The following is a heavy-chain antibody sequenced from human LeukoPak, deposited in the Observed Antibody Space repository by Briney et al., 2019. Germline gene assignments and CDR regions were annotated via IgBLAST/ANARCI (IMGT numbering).Heavy chain of an antibody. D-gene: IGHD3-16*02. CDR1: GGSFSGYY. CDR3: ARRVWGSYRYSH. CDR2: INHSGST. V-gene: IGHV4-34*01. Sequence: SETLSLTCAVYGGSFSGYYWSWIRQPPGKGLEWMGEINHSGSTNYNPSLKSRVTISVDTSKNQFSLKLSSVTAADTAVYYCARRVWGSYRYSHWGQGTLVTVSS. J-gene: IGHJ4*02.